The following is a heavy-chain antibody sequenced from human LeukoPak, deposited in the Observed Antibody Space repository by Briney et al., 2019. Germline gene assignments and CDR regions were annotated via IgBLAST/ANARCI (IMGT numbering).Heavy chain of an antibody. Sequence: PGGSLRLSCAASGFTFSSYSMNWVRQAPGKGLEWVSYISSSSSTIYYADSVKGRFTISRDNAKNPLYLQMNSLRAEDTAVYYCARERTGSYYNYWGQGTLVTVSS. CDR3: ARERTGSYYNY. CDR1: GFTFSSYS. V-gene: IGHV3-48*04. D-gene: IGHD1-26*01. J-gene: IGHJ4*02. CDR2: ISSSSSTI.